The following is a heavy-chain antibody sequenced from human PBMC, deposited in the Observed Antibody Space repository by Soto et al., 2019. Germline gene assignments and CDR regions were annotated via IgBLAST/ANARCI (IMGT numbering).Heavy chain of an antibody. D-gene: IGHD1-1*01. CDR2: IYWDDDK. Sequence: QITLKESGPTLVKPTQTRTLTCTFSEFSLSTSGVGVGWSRQPPGKALEWLALIYWDDDKRYSPSLKSRLTITKDTSKNQVVLTMTNMDPVDTATYYCAHSPRTTGTTGFNWFDPWGQGTLVTVSS. CDR3: AHSPRTTGTTGFNWFDP. CDR1: EFSLSTSGVG. J-gene: IGHJ5*02. V-gene: IGHV2-5*02.